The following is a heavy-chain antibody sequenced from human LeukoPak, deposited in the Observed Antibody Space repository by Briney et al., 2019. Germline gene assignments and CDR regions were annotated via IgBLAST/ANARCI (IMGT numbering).Heavy chain of an antibody. CDR3: ARSRYGDYGGGWFDP. CDR2: IYYSGST. CDR1: GVSISSGGYY. D-gene: IGHD4-17*01. J-gene: IGHJ5*02. Sequence: PSQTLSLTCTVSGVSISSGGYYWSWIRQHPGKGLEWIGYIYYSGSTYYNPSLKSRVTISVDTSKNQFSLKLSSVTAADTAVYYCARSRYGDYGGGWFDPWGQGTLVTVSS. V-gene: IGHV4-31*03.